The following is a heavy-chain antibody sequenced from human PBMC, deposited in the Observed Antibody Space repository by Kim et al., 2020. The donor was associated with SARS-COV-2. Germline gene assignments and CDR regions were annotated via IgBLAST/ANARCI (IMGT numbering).Heavy chain of an antibody. CDR3: ARVVDTAMAYYFDY. D-gene: IGHD5-18*01. CDR2: ISSSSSYI. V-gene: IGHV3-21*01. CDR1: GFTFSSYS. J-gene: IGHJ4*02. Sequence: GGSLRLSCAASGFTFSSYSMNWVRQAPGKGLEWVSSISSSSSYIYYADSVKGRFTISRDNAKNSLYLQMNSLRAEDTAVYYCARVVDTAMAYYFDYWGQGTLVTVSS.